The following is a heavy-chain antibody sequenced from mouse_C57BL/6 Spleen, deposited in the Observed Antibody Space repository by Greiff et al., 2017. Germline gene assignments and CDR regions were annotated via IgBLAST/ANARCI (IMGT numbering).Heavy chain of an antibody. V-gene: IGHV3-6*01. CDR2: ISYDGSN. CDR1: GYSITSGYY. Sequence: DVKLVESGPGLVKPSQSLSLTCSVTGYSITSGYYWNWIRQFPGNKLEWMGYISYDGSNNYNPSLKNRISITRDTSKNQFFLKLNSVTTEDTATYYCARDCAYWGQGTLVTVSA. J-gene: IGHJ3*01. CDR3: ARDCAY.